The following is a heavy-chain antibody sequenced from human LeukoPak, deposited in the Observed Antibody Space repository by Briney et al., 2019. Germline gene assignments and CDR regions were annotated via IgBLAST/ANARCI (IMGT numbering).Heavy chain of an antibody. CDR3: ASVDWLYDGNWFDP. V-gene: IGHV3-33*01. Sequence: GGSLRLSCAASGFTFSSHGMHWVRQAPGKGLEWVAVIRYDGSKEYYGDSVKGRFTISRDNSKNTLYLQMNSLRAEDTAVYYCASVDWLYDGNWFDPWGQGTLVTVSS. J-gene: IGHJ5*02. D-gene: IGHD3-9*01. CDR1: GFTFSSHG. CDR2: IRYDGSKE.